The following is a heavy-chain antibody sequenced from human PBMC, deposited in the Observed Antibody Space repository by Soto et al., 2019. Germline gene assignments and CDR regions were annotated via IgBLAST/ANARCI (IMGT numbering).Heavy chain of an antibody. D-gene: IGHD3-3*01. CDR1: GFTFSSYS. V-gene: IGHV3-48*01. CDR2: ISSSSSTI. CDR3: ALEGFLEWLSPLYYYMDV. Sequence: GGSLRLSCAASGFTFSSYSMNWVRQAPGKGLEWVSYISSSSSTIYYADSVKGRFTISRDNAKNSLYLQMNSLRAEDTAVYYCALEGFLEWLSPLYYYMDVWGKGTTVTVS. J-gene: IGHJ6*03.